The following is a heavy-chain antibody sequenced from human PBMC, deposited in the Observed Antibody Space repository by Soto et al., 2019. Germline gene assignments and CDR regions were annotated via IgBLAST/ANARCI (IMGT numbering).Heavy chain of an antibody. V-gene: IGHV3-30-3*01. CDR3: AREKAARHDY. CDR1: GFTFSSYA. Sequence: QVQLVESGGGVVQPGRSLRLTCAASGFTFSSYAMHWVRQAPGKGLEWVAVISYDGSNKYYADSVKGRFTISRDNSKNTLYLQMNSLRAEDTAVYHCAREKAARHDYCGQGTLVTVSS. J-gene: IGHJ4*02. D-gene: IGHD6-6*01. CDR2: ISYDGSNK.